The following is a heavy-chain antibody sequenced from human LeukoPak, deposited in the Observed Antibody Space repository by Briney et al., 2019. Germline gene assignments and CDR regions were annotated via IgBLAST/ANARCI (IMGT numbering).Heavy chain of an antibody. J-gene: IGHJ5*02. Sequence: SETLSLTCTVSGGSISSYYWSWIRQPPGKGLEWIGYIYYSGSTYYNPSLKSRVTISVDTSKNQFSLKLSSVTAADTAVYYCARQYDLNWFDPWGQGTLVTVSS. CDR1: GGSISSYY. CDR3: ARQYDLNWFDP. CDR2: IYYSGST. V-gene: IGHV4-59*08. D-gene: IGHD3-16*01.